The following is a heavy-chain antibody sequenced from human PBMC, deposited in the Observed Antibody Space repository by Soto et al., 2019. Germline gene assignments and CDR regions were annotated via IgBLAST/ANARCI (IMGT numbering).Heavy chain of an antibody. Sequence: SETLSLTCTVSGGSISSGGYYWSWIRQHPGKGLEWIGYIYYSGSTYYNPSLKSRVTISVDTSKNQFSLKLSSVTAADTAVYYCARDRVYYYGSGSYYIPPLDWFDPWGQGTLVTVSS. J-gene: IGHJ5*02. CDR3: ARDRVYYYGSGSYYIPPLDWFDP. CDR2: IYYSGST. D-gene: IGHD3-10*01. CDR1: GGSISSGGYY. V-gene: IGHV4-31*03.